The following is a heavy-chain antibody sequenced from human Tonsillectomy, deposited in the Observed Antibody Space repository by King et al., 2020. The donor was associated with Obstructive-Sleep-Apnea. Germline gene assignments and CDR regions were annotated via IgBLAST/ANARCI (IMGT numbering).Heavy chain of an antibody. V-gene: IGHV3-11*06. J-gene: IGHJ6*02. CDR2: ISSSSSYT. Sequence: VQLVESGGGLVKPGGSLRLSCASSGFTFSDYYMSWIRQAPGKGLEWVSYISSSSSYTNYADSVKGRFTISRDNAKNSLYLQMNSLRAEDTAVYYCAGDYSVVVVAAYYGMDVWGQGTTVTVSS. CDR3: AGDYSVVVVAAYYGMDV. D-gene: IGHD2-15*01. CDR1: GFTFSDYY.